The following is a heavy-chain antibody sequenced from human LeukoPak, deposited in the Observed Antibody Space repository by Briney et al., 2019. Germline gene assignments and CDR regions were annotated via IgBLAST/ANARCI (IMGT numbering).Heavy chain of an antibody. J-gene: IGHJ4*02. CDR2: INSDGSST. Sequence: GGSLRLSCAASGFSFSFSSYWMHWVRQAPGKGLVLVSRINSDGSSTSYAESVKGRFTISRDNAKNTLYLQMNSLRAEDTAVYYCARAGGARKWELLMAFDYWGQGTLVTVSS. D-gene: IGHD1-26*01. CDR1: GFSFSFSSYW. CDR3: ARAGGARKWELLMAFDY. V-gene: IGHV3-74*01.